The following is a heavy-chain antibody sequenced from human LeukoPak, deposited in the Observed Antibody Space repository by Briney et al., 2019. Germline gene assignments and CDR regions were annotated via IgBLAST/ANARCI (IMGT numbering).Heavy chain of an antibody. CDR2: INPNSGGT. J-gene: IGHJ4*02. CDR1: GYTFTGYY. V-gene: IGHV1-2*02. Sequence: GASVKVSCKASGYTFTGYYMNWVRQAPGQGLEWMGWINPNSGGTNYAQKFQGRVTMTRDTSISTAYMELSRLRSDDTAVYYCARTDSSGYYQDYWGQGTLVTVSS. D-gene: IGHD3-22*01. CDR3: ARTDSSGYYQDY.